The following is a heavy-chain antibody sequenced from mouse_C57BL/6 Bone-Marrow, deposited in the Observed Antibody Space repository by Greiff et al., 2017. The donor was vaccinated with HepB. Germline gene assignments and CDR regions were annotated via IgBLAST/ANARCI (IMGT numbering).Heavy chain of an antibody. CDR2: IDPSDSYT. V-gene: IGHV1-50*01. Sequence: QVQLQQPGAELVKPGASVKLSCKASGYTFTSYWMQWVKQRPGQGLEWIGEIDPSDSYTNYNQKFKGKATLTVDTSSSTAYMQLSSLTSEDSAVYDGARKGEEYYGSSRWDFDVWGTGTTVTVSS. CDR1: GYTFTSYW. CDR3: ARKGEEYYGSSRWDFDV. J-gene: IGHJ1*03. D-gene: IGHD1-1*01.